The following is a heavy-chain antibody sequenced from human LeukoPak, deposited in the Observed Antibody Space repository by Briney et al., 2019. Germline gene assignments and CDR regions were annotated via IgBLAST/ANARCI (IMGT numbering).Heavy chain of an antibody. J-gene: IGHJ5*02. CDR1: GDSVSSNSVT. CDR2: TYYRSTWYN. CDR3: ARRLTQYDCFDP. D-gene: IGHD2-2*01. Sequence: SQTLSLTCAISGDSVSSNSVTWNWIRQSPSRGLEWLGRTYYRSTWYNDYAVSVRGRITVNPDTSKNQFSLHLNSVTPEDTAVYYCARRLTQYDCFDPWGQGILVTVFS. V-gene: IGHV6-1*01.